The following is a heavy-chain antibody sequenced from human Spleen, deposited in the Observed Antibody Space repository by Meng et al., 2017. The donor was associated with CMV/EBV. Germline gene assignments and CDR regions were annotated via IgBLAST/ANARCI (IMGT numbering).Heavy chain of an antibody. J-gene: IGHJ6*02. CDR2: INWNGDST. D-gene: IGHD5-12*01. Sequence: GESLKISCAASGFTFDGYGRSWVRQVPGKGLEWVSSINWNGDSTFYGDSVKCSFTISRDNAKNSLFLQMNSLSADDTAFYYCAKSQWLPIPQHYYRYFGMDVWGQGTTVTVSS. CDR3: AKSQWLPIPQHYYRYFGMDV. CDR1: GFTFDGYG. V-gene: IGHV3-20*04.